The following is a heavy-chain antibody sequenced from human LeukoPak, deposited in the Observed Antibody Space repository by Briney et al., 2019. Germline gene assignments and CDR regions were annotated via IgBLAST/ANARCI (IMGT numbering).Heavy chain of an antibody. CDR1: GFTFSSYW. D-gene: IGHD1-26*01. CDR3: ARAAGWYLHSGSYYDY. CDR2: IKQDGSEK. J-gene: IGHJ4*02. V-gene: IGHV3-7*01. Sequence: GGSLRLSCAASGFTFSSYWMSWVRQAPGKGLEWVANIKQDGSEKYYVDSVKGRFTVSRDNAKNSLYLQMNSLRAEDTAVYYCARAAGWYLHSGSYYDYWGQGTLVTVSS.